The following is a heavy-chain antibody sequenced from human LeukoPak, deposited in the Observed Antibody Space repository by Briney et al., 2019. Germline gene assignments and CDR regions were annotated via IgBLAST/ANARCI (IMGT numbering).Heavy chain of an antibody. D-gene: IGHD4/OR15-4a*01. V-gene: IGHV5-51*01. Sequence: GESLKISCKGSGYSFTNYWIAWVRQMPGKGLEWMGIIYPGDSDTRYSPSFQGQVTVSADKSISTAYLQWSSLKASDIAIYYCARHGGPTMVASRDYWGQGTLVTVSS. CDR1: GYSFTNYW. J-gene: IGHJ4*02. CDR3: ARHGGPTMVASRDY. CDR2: IYPGDSDT.